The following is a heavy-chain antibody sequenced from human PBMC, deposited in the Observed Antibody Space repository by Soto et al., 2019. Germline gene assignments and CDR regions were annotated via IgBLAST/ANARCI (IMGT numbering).Heavy chain of an antibody. V-gene: IGHV3-23*01. Sequence: EVQLLESGGGLVQPGGSLRLSCAASGFTFSSYAMSWVRQAPGKGLEWVSAISGSGGSTYYADSVKGRFTISRDNSKNTLYLQMNSLRAEDTAVYYCAKDLSDSSTVFFYYYYIDVWGKGTTVTVSS. CDR2: ISGSGGST. D-gene: IGHD4-4*01. CDR3: AKDLSDSSTVFFYYYYIDV. CDR1: GFTFSSYA. J-gene: IGHJ6*03.